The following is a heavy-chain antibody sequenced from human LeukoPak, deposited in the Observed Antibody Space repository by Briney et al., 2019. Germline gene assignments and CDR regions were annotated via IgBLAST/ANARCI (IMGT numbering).Heavy chain of an antibody. CDR1: GFTFSSYG. CDR3: AAVIDY. V-gene: IGHV3-48*03. CDR2: ISNSGSTK. Sequence: GGSLRLSCAASGFTFSSYGMNSIRQAPGKGLEWISYISNSGSTKYYADSVRGRFTISRDNAKNSLYLQMNSLRAEDTAVYYCAAVIDYWGQGTLVTVSS. J-gene: IGHJ4*02.